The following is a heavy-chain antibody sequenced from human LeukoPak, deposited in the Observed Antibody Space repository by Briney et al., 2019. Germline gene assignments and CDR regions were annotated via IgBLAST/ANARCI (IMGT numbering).Heavy chain of an antibody. CDR2: IYYTEST. Sequence: PSETLSLTCTVSGGSIRNYYWSWIRQPPGKGLEWIGYIYYTESTKYNPSPKSRVTISVDTSKNQFSLKLSSVTAADTAVYYCARGPSPSITMEFDYWGQGTLATVSS. D-gene: IGHD3-10*01. CDR1: GGSIRNYY. J-gene: IGHJ4*02. V-gene: IGHV4-59*01. CDR3: ARGPSPSITMEFDY.